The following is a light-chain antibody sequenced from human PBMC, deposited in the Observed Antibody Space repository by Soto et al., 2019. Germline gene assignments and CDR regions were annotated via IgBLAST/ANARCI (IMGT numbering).Light chain of an antibody. CDR3: CSYAGSSTPVL. Sequence: QSALTQPASVSGSPGQSITISCTGTSSDVGNYNVVSWYQQHPGKAPKLMIYEAKKRPSGVSNRFSGSKSGNTASLTISGLQAEDEADYYCCSYAGSSTPVLFGGGTKVTVL. CDR2: EAK. V-gene: IGLV2-23*01. CDR1: SSDVGNYNV. J-gene: IGLJ2*01.